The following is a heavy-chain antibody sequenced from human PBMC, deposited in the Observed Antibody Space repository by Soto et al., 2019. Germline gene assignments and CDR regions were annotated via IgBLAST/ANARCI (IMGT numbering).Heavy chain of an antibody. D-gene: IGHD3-10*01. V-gene: IGHV3-33*01. Sequence: GGSLRLSCAASGFTFSSYGMHWVRQAPGKGLEWVAVIWYDGSNKYYADSVKGRFTISRDNSKNTLYLQMNSLRAEDTAVYYCARDGVDGSGSYPTWAYWGQGTLVTVSS. J-gene: IGHJ4*02. CDR3: ARDGVDGSGSYPTWAY. CDR2: IWYDGSNK. CDR1: GFTFSSYG.